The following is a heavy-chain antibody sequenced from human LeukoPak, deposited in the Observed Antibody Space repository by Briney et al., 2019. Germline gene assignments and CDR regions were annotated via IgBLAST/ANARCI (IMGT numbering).Heavy chain of an antibody. CDR2: IYNSGST. V-gene: IGHV4-59*08. J-gene: IGHJ4*02. Sequence: SETLSLTCTVSGGSISSYSWSWIPQPPGKGLEWIGYIYNSGSTNYNPALESRVTISVDTSKNQFSLKLSSVTAADTAVYYCARGGYNFGYWGQGTLVTVSS. D-gene: IGHD5-24*01. CDR1: GGSISSYS. CDR3: ARGGYNFGY.